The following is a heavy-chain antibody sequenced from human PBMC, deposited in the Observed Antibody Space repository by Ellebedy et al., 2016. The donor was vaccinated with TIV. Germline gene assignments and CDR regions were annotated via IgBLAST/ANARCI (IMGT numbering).Heavy chain of an antibody. CDR3: TRGRGLGFHY. CDR2: IYYSGST. Sequence: SETLSLTCTVSGGSISSYYWSWIRQPPGKGLEWIGHIYYSGSTNYNPSLKSRVTISVDTSRNQFSLKLSSVTAADTAIYYCTRGRGLGFHYWGQGSLVTVSS. D-gene: IGHD3-10*01. CDR1: GGSISSYY. J-gene: IGHJ4*02. V-gene: IGHV4-59*12.